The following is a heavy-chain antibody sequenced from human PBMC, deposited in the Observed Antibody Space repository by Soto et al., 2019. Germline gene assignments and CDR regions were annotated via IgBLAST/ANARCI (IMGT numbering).Heavy chain of an antibody. D-gene: IGHD3-22*01. Sequence: SETLSLTCVVYGGSFRDYYWTWVRQPPGKGLQWIGEVIHGGSTNYNPSLRSRGTISVDTSNNQFSLNLTSVTATDTAVYDCARAQKAYYSDPSAYDYWGQGTLVTVSS. J-gene: IGHJ4*01. CDR3: ARAQKAYYSDPSAYDY. V-gene: IGHV4-34*12. CDR1: GGSFRDYY. CDR2: VIHGGST.